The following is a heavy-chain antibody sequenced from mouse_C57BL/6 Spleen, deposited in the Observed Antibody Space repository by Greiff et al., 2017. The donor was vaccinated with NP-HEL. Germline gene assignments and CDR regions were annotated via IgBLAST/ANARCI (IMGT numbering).Heavy chain of an antibody. J-gene: IGHJ1*03. D-gene: IGHD1-1*01. V-gene: IGHV1-42*01. Sequence: EVQLQQSGPELVKPGASVKISCKASGYSFTGYYMNWVKQSPEKSLEWIGEINPSTGGTTYNQKFKAKATLTVDKSSSTAYMQLKSLTSEDSAVYYCARSRYYGSSYDWYFDVWGTGTTVTVSS. CDR1: GYSFTGYY. CDR3: ARSRYYGSSYDWYFDV. CDR2: INPSTGGT.